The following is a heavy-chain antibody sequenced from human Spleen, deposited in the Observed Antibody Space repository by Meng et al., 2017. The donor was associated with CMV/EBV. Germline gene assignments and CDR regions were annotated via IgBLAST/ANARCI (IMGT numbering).Heavy chain of an antibody. CDR2: ISAYNGNT. V-gene: IGHV1-18*01. CDR1: GGTFSTYT. CDR3: ARGRHYYDSSGESYYYGMDV. D-gene: IGHD3-22*01. Sequence: ASVKVSCKVSGGTFSTYTISWVRQAPGQGLEWMGWISAYNGNTNYAQRLQGRVTMTTDTSTSTAYMDLRSLRPDDTAVYYCARGRHYYDSSGESYYYGMDVWGQGTTVTVSS. J-gene: IGHJ6*02.